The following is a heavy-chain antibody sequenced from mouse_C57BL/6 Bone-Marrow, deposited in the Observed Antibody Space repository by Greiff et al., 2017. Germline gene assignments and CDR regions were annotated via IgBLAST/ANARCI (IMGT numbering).Heavy chain of an antibody. CDR2: ILPGSGST. Sequence: VKLLESGAELMKPGASVKLSCKATGYTFTGYWIEWVKQRPGHGLEWIGEILPGSGSTNYNEKFKGKATFTADTSSNTAYMQLSSLTTEDSAIYYCARSPYYYGSSYGWFAYWGQGTLVTVSA. V-gene: IGHV1-9*01. CDR3: ARSPYYYGSSYGWFAY. CDR1: GYTFTGYW. J-gene: IGHJ3*01. D-gene: IGHD1-1*01.